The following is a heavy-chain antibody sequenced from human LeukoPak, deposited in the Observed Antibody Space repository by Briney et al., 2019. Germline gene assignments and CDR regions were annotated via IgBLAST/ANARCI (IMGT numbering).Heavy chain of an antibody. CDR3: ARGLAEHYYDSSGY. CDR1: GGTFSIYA. D-gene: IGHD3-22*01. V-gene: IGHV1-69*13. CDR2: IIPIFGTA. Sequence: SVKVSCKASGGTFSIYAISWVRQAPGQGLEWMGGIIPIFGTANYAQKFQGRVTITADESTSTAYMELSSLRSEDTAVYYCARGLAEHYYDSSGYWGQGTLVTVSS. J-gene: IGHJ4*02.